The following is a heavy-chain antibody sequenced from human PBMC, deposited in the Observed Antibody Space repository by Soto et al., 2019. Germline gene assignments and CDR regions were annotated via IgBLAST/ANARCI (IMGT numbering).Heavy chain of an antibody. CDR3: ARDPPPYYYDSTLTQTGMDV. CDR2: INPSGGST. Sequence: QVQLVQSGAEVKKPGASVKVSCKASGYTFTSYYMHWVRQAPGQGLEWVGIINPSGGSTSYAQKFQGRVTMTRDTSTSTVYMELSSLRSEDTAVYYCARDPPPYYYDSTLTQTGMDVWGQGTTVTVSS. V-gene: IGHV1-46*03. CDR1: GYTFTSYY. J-gene: IGHJ6*02. D-gene: IGHD3-22*01.